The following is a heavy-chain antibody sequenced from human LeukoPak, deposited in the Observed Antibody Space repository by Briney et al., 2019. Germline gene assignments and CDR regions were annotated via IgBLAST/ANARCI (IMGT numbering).Heavy chain of an antibody. CDR3: ARRSGFGVLYYMDV. D-gene: IGHD3-16*01. V-gene: IGHV3-48*01. Sequence: TGGSLRLSCAASGFTFSSYSMNWVRQAPGKGLEWVSYISGSSGTIYYADAVKGRFTIYRDNAKNSLYLQMNSLRAEDTAVYYCARRSGFGVLYYMDVWGKGTTVTVSS. CDR1: GFTFSSYS. CDR2: ISGSSGTI. J-gene: IGHJ6*03.